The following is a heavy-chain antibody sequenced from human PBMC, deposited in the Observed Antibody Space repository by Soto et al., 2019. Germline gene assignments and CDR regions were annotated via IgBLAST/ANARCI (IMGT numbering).Heavy chain of an antibody. V-gene: IGHV1-69*01. CDR2: IIPIFGTA. CDR1: GGTLSSHA. CDR3: ARGWGYDSNDYYYAY. D-gene: IGHD3-22*01. J-gene: IGHJ4*02. Sequence: QVQLVQSGAEVRKPGSSVKVSCKPSGGTLSSHAISWVRQPPGQGLEWMGGIIPIFGTANHAQKFQGRVTIIADESTSTVYMELSSLRSEDTAMYYCARGWGYDSNDYYYAYWGQGTLVIVSS.